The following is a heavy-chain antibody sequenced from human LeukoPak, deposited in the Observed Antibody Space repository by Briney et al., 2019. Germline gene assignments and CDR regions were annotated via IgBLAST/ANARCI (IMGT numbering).Heavy chain of an antibody. CDR1: GFTFSGST. D-gene: IGHD1-14*01. Sequence: GGSLRLSCAASGFTFSGSTIHWVRQASGKGREWVGHIRSKANNYATAYAASVKGRFTISRDDSKNTAYLQMNSLKTEDTAVYYCKTGGITMREEPFDYWGQGTLVTVSS. CDR3: KTGGITMREEPFDY. J-gene: IGHJ4*02. V-gene: IGHV3-73*01. CDR2: IRSKANNYAT.